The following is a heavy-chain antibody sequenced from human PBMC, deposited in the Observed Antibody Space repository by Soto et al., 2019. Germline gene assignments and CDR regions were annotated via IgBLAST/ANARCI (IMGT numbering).Heavy chain of an antibody. CDR1: GGTFSSYA. V-gene: IGHV1-69*13. CDR3: ARGANRGYCSSASCSYYYYYGMDV. J-gene: IGHJ6*02. Sequence: SVKVSCKASGGTFSSYAISWVRQAPGQGLEWMGGIIPIFGTANYAQKFQGRVTITADESTSTAYMELSSLRSEDTAVYYCARGANRGYCSSASCSYYYYYGMDVWGQGTTVTVSS. D-gene: IGHD2-2*01. CDR2: IIPIFGTA.